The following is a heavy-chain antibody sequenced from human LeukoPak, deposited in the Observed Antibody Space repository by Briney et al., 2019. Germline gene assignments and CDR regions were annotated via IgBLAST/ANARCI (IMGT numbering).Heavy chain of an antibody. CDR2: IYHSGST. V-gene: IGHV4-30-2*01. CDR1: GGSISSGGYS. D-gene: IGHD3-22*01. J-gene: IGHJ2*01. Sequence: SETLSLTCTVSGGSISSGGYSWSWIRQPPGKGLEWIGYIYHSGSTYYNPSLKSRVTISVDRSKNQFSLKLSSVTAADTAVYYCASGSGSVYYDSRGHWYFDLWGRGTLVTVSS. CDR3: ASGSGSVYYDSRGHWYFDL.